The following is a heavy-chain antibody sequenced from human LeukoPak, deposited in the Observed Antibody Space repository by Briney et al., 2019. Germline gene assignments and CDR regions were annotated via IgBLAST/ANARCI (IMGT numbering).Heavy chain of an antibody. J-gene: IGHJ4*02. CDR2: INAGNGNT. Sequence: ASVKVSCKASGYTFTSYAIHWVRQAPGQRLEGMGWINAGNGNTKYSQKFQDRVTITRDTSASTAYMELSSLRSEDTAVYYCARDIVVVTAMFYFDYWGQGTLVTVSS. V-gene: IGHV1-3*01. D-gene: IGHD2-21*02. CDR1: GYTFTSYA. CDR3: ARDIVVVTAMFYFDY.